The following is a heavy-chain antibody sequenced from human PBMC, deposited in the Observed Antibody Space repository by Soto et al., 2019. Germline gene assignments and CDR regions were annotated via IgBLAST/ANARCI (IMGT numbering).Heavy chain of an antibody. J-gene: IGHJ4*02. CDR3: VKSRGGNNFDFFD. D-gene: IGHD5-12*01. CDR2: VRGNGDPP. Sequence: GGSLRLSCSASGFTFSSYAMHWVRQAPGKGLEYVSGVRGNGDPPFYADSVKGRFTISRDNSKNTLYLQMSSLSADDTAVYYCVKSRGGNNFDFFDWGQGALVTVS. CDR1: GFTFSSYA. V-gene: IGHV3-64D*06.